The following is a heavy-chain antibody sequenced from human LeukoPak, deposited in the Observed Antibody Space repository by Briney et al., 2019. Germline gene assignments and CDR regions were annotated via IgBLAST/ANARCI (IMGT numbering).Heavy chain of an antibody. J-gene: IGHJ4*02. D-gene: IGHD3-9*01. CDR2: ISGSGGST. CDR1: GFTVSSNY. CDR3: AKSPRYFDWLSVDY. V-gene: IGHV3-23*01. Sequence: GGSLRLSCAASGFTVSSNYMSWVRQAPGKGLEWVSAISGSGGSTYYADSVKGRFTISRDNSKNTLYLQMNSLRAEDTAVYYCAKSPRYFDWLSVDYWGQGTLVTVSS.